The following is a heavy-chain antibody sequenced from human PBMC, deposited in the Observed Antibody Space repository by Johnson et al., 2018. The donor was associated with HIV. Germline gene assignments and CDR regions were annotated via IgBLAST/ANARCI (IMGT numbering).Heavy chain of an antibody. CDR1: GFTFSDYY. V-gene: IGHV3-11*04. CDR3: ARGDVGAFDI. Sequence: VQLVESGGGVVQPGRSLRVSCAASGFTFSDYYMSWIRQAPGKGLEWVSYISSDGSTIYDADSLKGRFAISRDNAKNSLSLQMNSLRAEDTAVFHCARGDVGAFDIWGQGTMVTVSS. D-gene: IGHD1-26*01. CDR2: ISSDGSTI. J-gene: IGHJ3*02.